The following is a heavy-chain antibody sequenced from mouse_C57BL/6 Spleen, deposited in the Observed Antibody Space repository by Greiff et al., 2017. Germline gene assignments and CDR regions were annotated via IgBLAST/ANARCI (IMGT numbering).Heavy chain of an antibody. CDR1: GYSITSGYY. Sequence: VQLQQSGPGLVKPSQSLSLTCSVTGYSITSGYYWNWIRQFPGNKLEWMGYISYDGSNNYNPSLKNRISITRDTSKNQFFLKLNSVTTEDTATYYCARRGIAYWGQGTLVTVSA. CDR2: ISYDGSN. J-gene: IGHJ3*01. V-gene: IGHV3-6*01. CDR3: ARRGIAY.